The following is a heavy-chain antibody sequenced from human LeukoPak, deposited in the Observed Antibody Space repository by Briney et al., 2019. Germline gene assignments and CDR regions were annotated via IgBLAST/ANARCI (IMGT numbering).Heavy chain of an antibody. Sequence: SETLSLTCTVSGVSISSSNSYWGWIRQPPGKGLEWIGSIYYTGNTYYNASLKSRVTISIDTSKNQFSLKLSSVTAADTAVYYCARAGPSDYGDLGGAFDIWGQGTMVTVSS. D-gene: IGHD4-17*01. CDR3: ARAGPSDYGDLGGAFDI. CDR2: IYYTGNT. V-gene: IGHV4-39*07. J-gene: IGHJ3*02. CDR1: GVSISSSNSY.